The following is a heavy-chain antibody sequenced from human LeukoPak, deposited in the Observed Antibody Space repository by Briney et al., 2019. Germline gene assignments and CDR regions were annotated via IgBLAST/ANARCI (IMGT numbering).Heavy chain of an antibody. CDR3: ARVTLTYGGYDPTEDEWYFDL. Sequence: PSETLTLTCTVSGGSISSYYRTWIRQPPGKGLEWMGYIYYSGSTNYNPSPKSRVTISADTYKNKSSLKLSSVTAADAAVYYCARVTLTYGGYDPTEDEWYFDLGGRGTQVTVSS. CDR1: GGSISSYY. J-gene: IGHJ2*01. D-gene: IGHD5-12*01. CDR2: IYYSGST. V-gene: IGHV4-59*01.